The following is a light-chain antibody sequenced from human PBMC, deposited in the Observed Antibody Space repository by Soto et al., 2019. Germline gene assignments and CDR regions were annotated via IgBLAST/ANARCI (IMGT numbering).Light chain of an antibody. CDR1: QSVSSN. CDR2: GAS. V-gene: IGKV3-15*01. Sequence: EIVMTQSPATLSVSPGERATLSCRASQSVSSNLAWYQQKPGQAPRLLIYGASTRATGIPARFSGSGSGTEFHLPISSLQSEDFAVYYCQQYNNWLITFGQGTRLEIK. J-gene: IGKJ5*01. CDR3: QQYNNWLIT.